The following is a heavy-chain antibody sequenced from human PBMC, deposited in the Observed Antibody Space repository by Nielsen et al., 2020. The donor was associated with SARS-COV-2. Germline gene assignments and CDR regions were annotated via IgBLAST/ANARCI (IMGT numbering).Heavy chain of an antibody. D-gene: IGHD1-26*01. CDR2: IYYSGST. Sequence: GSLRLSCTVSGGSISSYYWSWIRQPPGKGLEWIGYIYYSGSTNYNPSLKSRVTISVDTSKNQFSLKLSSVTAADTAVYYCARDGGELLYDYWGQGTLVTVSS. V-gene: IGHV4-59*08. CDR3: ARDGGELLYDY. CDR1: GGSISSYY. J-gene: IGHJ4*02.